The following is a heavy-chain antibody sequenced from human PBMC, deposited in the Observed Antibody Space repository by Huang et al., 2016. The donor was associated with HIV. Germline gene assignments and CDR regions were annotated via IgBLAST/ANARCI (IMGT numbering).Heavy chain of an antibody. D-gene: IGHD1-20*01. CDR1: GGSISSSSYR. CDR3: AGSYNWNSVDY. Sequence: QLQLQGSGPRLVKPSETLSLTCTVSGGSISSSSYRWGWIRQSPGKGLEWVGSIYDGGNTHHNPSRKSRLTMAVDTSKNHFSLRLTSVTAADTAVYYCAGSYNWNSVDYWGQGTLVTVSS. J-gene: IGHJ4*02. V-gene: IGHV4-39*02. CDR2: IYDGGNT.